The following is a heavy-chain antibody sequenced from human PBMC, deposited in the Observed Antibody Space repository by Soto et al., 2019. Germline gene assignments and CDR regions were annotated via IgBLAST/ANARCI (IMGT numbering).Heavy chain of an antibody. V-gene: IGHV1-69*13. CDR3: ARDGTTMARAGWFDP. D-gene: IGHD3-10*01. Sequence: SVKVSCKASGGTFSSYAISWVRQAPGQGLEWMGGIIPIFGTANYAQKFQGRVTITADESTSTAYMELSSLRSEDTAVYYCARDGTTMARAGWFDPWGQGTLVAVSS. CDR1: GGTFSSYA. CDR2: IIPIFGTA. J-gene: IGHJ5*02.